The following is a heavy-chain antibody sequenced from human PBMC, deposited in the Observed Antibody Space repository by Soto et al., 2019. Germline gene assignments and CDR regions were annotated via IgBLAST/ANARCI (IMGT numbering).Heavy chain of an antibody. CDR3: GRGQGRWYGSGSYEGLDV. V-gene: IGHV3-33*01. CDR1: GFTFSNYG. J-gene: IGHJ6*02. CDR2: IWYDGSKE. D-gene: IGHD3-10*01. Sequence: QVQLVESGGGVVQPGRSLRLSCAASGFTFSNYGMHWVRQAPGKGLEWVSVIWYDGSKEYYADSVKGRFTISRDNSKNTLYLQMNSLRAEDTAVYYCGRGQGRWYGSGSYEGLDVWGQGTTVTVSS.